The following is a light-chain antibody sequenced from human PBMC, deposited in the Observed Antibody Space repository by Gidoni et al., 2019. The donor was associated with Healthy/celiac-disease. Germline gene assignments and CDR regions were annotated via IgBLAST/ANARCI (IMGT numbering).Light chain of an antibody. V-gene: IGKV3-11*01. Sequence: EIVFTQSPATLSLSPGERATLSCRASQRVSSYLAWYQQKPGQAHRLLIYDASNRATGIPARFSGRGSGTDCTLTISSLGPEDFAVYYCQQRSNWPPWTFGQGTKVEIK. CDR2: DAS. J-gene: IGKJ1*01. CDR3: QQRSNWPPWT. CDR1: QRVSSY.